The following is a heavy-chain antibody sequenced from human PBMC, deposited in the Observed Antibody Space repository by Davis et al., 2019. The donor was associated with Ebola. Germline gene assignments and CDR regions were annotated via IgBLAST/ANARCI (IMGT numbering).Heavy chain of an antibody. CDR2: IRSKANSYAT. Sequence: GGSLRLSCAASGFTFSGSGMHWVRQASGKGLEWVGRIRSKANSYATAYAASVKGRFTISRDDSKNTAYLQMNSLKTEDTAVYYCSIAAAGHGGDYWGQGTLVTASS. V-gene: IGHV3-73*01. CDR3: SIAAAGHGGDY. J-gene: IGHJ4*02. CDR1: GFTFSGSG. D-gene: IGHD6-13*01.